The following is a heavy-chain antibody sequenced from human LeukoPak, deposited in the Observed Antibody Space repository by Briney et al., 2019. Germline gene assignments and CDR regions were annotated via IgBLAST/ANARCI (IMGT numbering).Heavy chain of an antibody. CDR2: ISAYNGNT. V-gene: IGHV1-18*01. CDR3: AREEQLVPPYYYYYMDV. D-gene: IGHD6-6*01. J-gene: IGHJ6*03. Sequence: KVSCKASGYTFTSYGISWVRQAPGQGVEWMGWISAYNGNTNYAQKLQGRVTITTETSTSTAYMVLRSLRSDDTAVYYCAREEQLVPPYYYYYMDVWGKGTTVTVSS. CDR1: GYTFTSYG.